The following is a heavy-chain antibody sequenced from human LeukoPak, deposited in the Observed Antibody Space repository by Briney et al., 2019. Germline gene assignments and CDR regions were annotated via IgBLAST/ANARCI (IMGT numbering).Heavy chain of an antibody. CDR3: ARLELGGGYYYGMDV. D-gene: IGHD7-27*01. CDR2: IYYSGST. Sequence: SETLSLTCTVPGGSISSYYWSWIRQPLGEGLEWIGYIYYSGSTNYNPSLKSRVTISVDTSKNQFSLKLSSVTAADTAVYYCARLELGGGYYYGMDVWGQGTTVTVSS. V-gene: IGHV4-59*08. CDR1: GGSISSYY. J-gene: IGHJ6*02.